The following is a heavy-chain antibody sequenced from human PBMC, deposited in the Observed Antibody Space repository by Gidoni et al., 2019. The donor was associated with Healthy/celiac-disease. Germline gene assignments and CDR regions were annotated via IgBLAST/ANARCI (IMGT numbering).Heavy chain of an antibody. J-gene: IGHJ6*02. CDR1: GGSISSSSYY. CDR2: IYYSGST. CDR3: ASHRLYSGSYYGMDV. Sequence: QLQLQESCPGLVMPSETLSLTCTVSGGSISSSSYYWGWIRQPPGKGLEWIGSIYYSGSTYYNPSLKSRVTISVDTSKNQFSLKLSSVTAADTAVYYCASHRLYSGSYYGMDVWGQGTTVTVSS. D-gene: IGHD1-26*01. V-gene: IGHV4-39*01.